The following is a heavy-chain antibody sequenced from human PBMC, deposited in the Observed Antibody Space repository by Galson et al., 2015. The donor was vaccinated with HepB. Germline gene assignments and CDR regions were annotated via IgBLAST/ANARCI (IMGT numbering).Heavy chain of an antibody. Sequence: SLRLSCAASGFTFSSYGMHWVRQAPGKGLEWVAVISYDGSNKYYADSVKGRFTISRDNSKNTLYLQMNSLRAEDTAVYYCAKDRKRAGRNYYYGMDVWGQGTTVTVSS. D-gene: IGHD6-19*01. CDR2: ISYDGSNK. CDR3: AKDRKRAGRNYYYGMDV. V-gene: IGHV3-30*18. J-gene: IGHJ6*02. CDR1: GFTFSSYG.